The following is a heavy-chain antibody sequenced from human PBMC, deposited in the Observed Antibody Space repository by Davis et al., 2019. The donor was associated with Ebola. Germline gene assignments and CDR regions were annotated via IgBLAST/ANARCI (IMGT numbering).Heavy chain of an antibody. CDR1: GFTFSGSA. CDR3: ARDWGQYYFWSGYYRYYYYGMDV. V-gene: IGHV3-73*01. J-gene: IGHJ6*02. D-gene: IGHD3-3*01. Sequence: PGGSLRLSCAASGFTFSGSAMHWVRQASGKGLEWVGRIRSKANSYATAYAASVKGRFTISRDDSKNTAYLQMNSLRAEDTAVYYCARDWGQYYFWSGYYRYYYYGMDVWGQGTTVTVSS. CDR2: IRSKANSYAT.